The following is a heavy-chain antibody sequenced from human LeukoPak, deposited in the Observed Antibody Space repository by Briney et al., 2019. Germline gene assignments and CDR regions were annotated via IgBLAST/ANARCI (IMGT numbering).Heavy chain of an antibody. CDR2: IYSGGST. D-gene: IGHD3-10*01. CDR1: GFTVSSNY. V-gene: IGHV3-53*05. CDR3: AREGYYGSGSPPSLYFDY. J-gene: IGHJ4*02. Sequence: GGSLRLSCAASGFTVSSNYMSWVRQAPGKGLEWVSVIYSGGSTYYADSVKGRFTISRDNSKNTLYLQMNSLRPEDTAIYYCAREGYYGSGSPPSLYFDYWGQGTLVTVSS.